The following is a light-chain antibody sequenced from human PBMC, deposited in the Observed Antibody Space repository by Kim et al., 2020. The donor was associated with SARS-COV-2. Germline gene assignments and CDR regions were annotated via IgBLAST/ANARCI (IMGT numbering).Light chain of an antibody. J-gene: IGLJ2*01. CDR2: EDN. Sequence: VTPPSTGCSGSVARDYVQKYQRHTGSGPTTVIYEDNQRPSGVPARFSGSIDSYTNSASITISVLKTEDEADYCCQSYDSSNKDVVFGGGTQLPVL. CDR3: QSYDSSNKDVV. CDR1: SGSVARDY. V-gene: IGLV6-57*02.